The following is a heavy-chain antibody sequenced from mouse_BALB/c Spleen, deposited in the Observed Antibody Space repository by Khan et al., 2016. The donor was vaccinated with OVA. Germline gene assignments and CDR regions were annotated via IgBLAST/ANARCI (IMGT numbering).Heavy chain of an antibody. CDR2: IYPGDGNT. J-gene: IGHJ3*01. D-gene: IGHD2-14*01. V-gene: IGHV1-80*01. CDR1: GYAFSNYL. Sequence: QVRLQQSGAELVRPGSSVKISCKASGYAFSNYLMNWVKQGPGQGLEWIGQIYPGDGNTNYNGKFKDKATLTADNSSTTAYMQLSSLTSEDSAVYFFARSGYDYFAYWGQGTLVTVSA. CDR3: ARSGYDYFAY.